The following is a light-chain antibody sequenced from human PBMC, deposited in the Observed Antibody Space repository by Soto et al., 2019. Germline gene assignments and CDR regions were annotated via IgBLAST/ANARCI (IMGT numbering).Light chain of an antibody. CDR1: QTVSITY. J-gene: IGKJ5*01. V-gene: IGKV3-20*01. CDR2: GAS. Sequence: VLTQSPGTLSLSPGESATLSCRASQTVSITYLTWYQQKPGQAPRLLIFGASKRATGIPDRFSGSGSGRDFTLTISGLEPEDFAVYYCQQYGSLPLISFGQGTRLEIK. CDR3: QQYGSLPLIS.